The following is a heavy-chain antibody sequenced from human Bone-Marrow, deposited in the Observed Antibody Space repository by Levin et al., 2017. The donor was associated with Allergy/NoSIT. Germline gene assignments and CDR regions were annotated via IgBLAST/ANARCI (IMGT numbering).Heavy chain of an antibody. CDR3: ARDLWSGKLPLFRTYYYGMDV. D-gene: IGHD3-10*01. CDR2: ISNDGDKK. Sequence: GGSLRLSCAASGFTFSSHAMHWVRQAPGKGLEWVAVISNDGDKKYYADSVRGRFSISRDNSKNTLYLQMSSLRADDTTVYYCARDLWSGKLPLFRTYYYGMDVWGQGTTVTVSS. V-gene: IGHV3-30*04. J-gene: IGHJ6*02. CDR1: GFTFSSHA.